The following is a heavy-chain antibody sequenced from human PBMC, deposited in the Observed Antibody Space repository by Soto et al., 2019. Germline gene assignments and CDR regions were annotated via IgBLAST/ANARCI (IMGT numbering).Heavy chain of an antibody. CDR2: IYHSGST. V-gene: IGHV4-39*07. CDR3: ARVVRAATHWFAP. CDR1: GGSISSSSYY. J-gene: IGHJ5*02. Sequence: PSETLSLTCTVSGGSISSSSYYWGWIRQPPGKGLEWIGEIYHSGSTYYNPSLKSRVTISVDKSKNQFSLKLSSVTAADTAVYYCARVVRAATHWFAPWGQGTLVTVSS. D-gene: IGHD2-15*01.